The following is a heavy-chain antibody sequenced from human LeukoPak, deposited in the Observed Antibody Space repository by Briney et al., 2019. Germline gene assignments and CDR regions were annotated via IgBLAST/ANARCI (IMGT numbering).Heavy chain of an antibody. D-gene: IGHD6-13*01. J-gene: IGHJ6*02. CDR1: GGSISSYY. Sequence: PSETLSLTCTVSGGSISSYYWSWIRQPAGKGREWIGRIYTSGSTNYNPSLKSRVTMSVDTSKNQFSLKLSSVTAADTAVYYCARAQRIAAAGTRRPFHYYYGMDVWGQGTTVTVSS. V-gene: IGHV4-4*07. CDR2: IYTSGST. CDR3: ARAQRIAAAGTRRPFHYYYGMDV.